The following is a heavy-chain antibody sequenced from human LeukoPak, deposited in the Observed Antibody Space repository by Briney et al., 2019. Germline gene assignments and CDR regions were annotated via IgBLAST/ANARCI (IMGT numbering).Heavy chain of an antibody. V-gene: IGHV3-30-3*01. CDR3: ARGSSDCGGDCYTYYFDY. D-gene: IGHD2-21*02. CDR2: ISYDGSNK. Sequence: GGSLRLSCAASGFTFSSYAMHWVRQAPGKGLEWVAVISYDGSNKYYADSVKGRFTISRDNSKNTLYLQMNSLRAEDTAVYYCARGSSDCGGDCYTYYFDYWGQGTLVTVSS. J-gene: IGHJ4*02. CDR1: GFTFSSYA.